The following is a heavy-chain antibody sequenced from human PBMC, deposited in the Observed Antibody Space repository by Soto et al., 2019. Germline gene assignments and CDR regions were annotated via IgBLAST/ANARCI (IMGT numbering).Heavy chain of an antibody. V-gene: IGHV3-15*01. CDR1: GFTFSHAW. CDR2: IKSRSQGGAA. D-gene: IGHD6-13*01. Sequence: EVHLVESGGGLVKPGGSLSLSCTASGFTFSHAWITWVRQAPGKGLEWVGHIKSRSQGGAADYAEPVKGRFTISRDDSKNTVFLQLASLKSEDTAVYYCATEGSSFYYFDYWGQGTLVTVSS. J-gene: IGHJ4*02. CDR3: ATEGSSFYYFDY.